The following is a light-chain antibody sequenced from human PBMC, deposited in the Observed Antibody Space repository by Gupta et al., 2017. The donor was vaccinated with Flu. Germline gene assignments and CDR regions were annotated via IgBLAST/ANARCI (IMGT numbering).Light chain of an antibody. Sequence: DRSSIACLACQHVANYLHWYQQRPGQAPRRLVFGASNLQTGVPPRFSGSGSGRDFTLTINTLQPEDVATYSCQQADRTPWTFGPGTRVDFK. J-gene: IGKJ1*01. CDR1: QHVANY. CDR2: GAS. V-gene: IGKV1-39*01. CDR3: QQADRTPWT.